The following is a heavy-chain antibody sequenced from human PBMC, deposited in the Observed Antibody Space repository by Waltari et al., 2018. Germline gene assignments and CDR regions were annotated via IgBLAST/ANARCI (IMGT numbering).Heavy chain of an antibody. D-gene: IGHD1-26*01. CDR1: DEFFSRYY. CDR2: INHYGSA. CDR3: ARIPGNYFDY. Sequence: QVEIQQWGAGLLKPSETLSLTCAVNDEFFSRYYWTWIRQTPGKGPEWIAEINHYGSANYSPSLQSRVTISIDTSKNQVTLKVTSVTAADTAVYYCARIPGNYFDYWGQGILVTVSS. V-gene: IGHV4-34*01. J-gene: IGHJ4*02.